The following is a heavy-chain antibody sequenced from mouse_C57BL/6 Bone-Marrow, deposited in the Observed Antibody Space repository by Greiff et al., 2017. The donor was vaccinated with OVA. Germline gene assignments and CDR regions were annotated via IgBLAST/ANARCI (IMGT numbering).Heavy chain of an antibody. CDR2: IDPENGDT. V-gene: IGHV14-4*01. CDR3: TTYRY. J-gene: IGHJ2*01. CDR1: GFNIKDDY. Sequence: VQLQQSGAELVRPGASVKLSCTASGFNIKDDYMHWVKERPEQGLEWIGWIDPENGDTEYASKVQGKATITADTSSKTVYLQLSSLTSEDTAVYYCTTYRYWGQVTTLTVSS.